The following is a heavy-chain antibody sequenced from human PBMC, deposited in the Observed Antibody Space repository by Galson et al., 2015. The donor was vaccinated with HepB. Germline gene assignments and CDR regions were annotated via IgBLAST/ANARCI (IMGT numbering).Heavy chain of an antibody. J-gene: IGHJ4*02. CDR2: INPNSGGT. CDR3: ARAIVGATGEDYFDY. Sequence: VKVSCKASGYTFTGYYMHWVRQAPGQGLEWMGRINPNSGGTNCAQKFQGRVTMTRDTSISTAYMELSRLRSDDTVVYYCARAIVGATGEDYFDYWGQGTLVTVSS. V-gene: IGHV1-2*05. CDR1: GYTFTGYY. D-gene: IGHD1-26*01.